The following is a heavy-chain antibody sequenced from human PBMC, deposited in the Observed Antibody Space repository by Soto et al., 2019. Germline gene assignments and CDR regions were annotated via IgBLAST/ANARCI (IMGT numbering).Heavy chain of an antibody. CDR2: INPSGGST. CDR3: ALFDSGIVATTHFDY. V-gene: IGHV1-46*01. J-gene: IGHJ4*02. Sequence: ASVKVSCKASGYTFTSYYMHWVRQAPGQGLEWMGIINPSGGSTSYAQKFQGRVTMTRDTSTSTVYMELSSLRSEDTAVYYCALFDSGIVATTHFDYWGQGTLVTVSS. CDR1: GYTFTSYY. D-gene: IGHD5-12*01.